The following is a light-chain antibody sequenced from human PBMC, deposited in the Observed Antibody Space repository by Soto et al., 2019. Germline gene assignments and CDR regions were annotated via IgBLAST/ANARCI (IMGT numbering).Light chain of an antibody. CDR3: SSYTSSTSYV. CDR2: DVS. CDR1: SSDVGGYNS. Sequence: QSALTQPASVSGSPGQSITISCTGTSSDVGGYNSVSWYQQYPGKAPKLMIHDVSNRPSGVSNRFSGFKSGNTASLTISGLQAEDEADYYCSSYTSSTSYVFGSGTKLTVL. V-gene: IGLV2-14*01. J-gene: IGLJ1*01.